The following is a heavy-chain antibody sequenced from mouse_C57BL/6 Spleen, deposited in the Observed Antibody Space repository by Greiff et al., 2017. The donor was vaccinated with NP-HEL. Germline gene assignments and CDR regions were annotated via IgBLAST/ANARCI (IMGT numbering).Heavy chain of an antibody. CDR1: GYTFTSYW. J-gene: IGHJ3*01. Sequence: QVQLQQPGAELVRPGSSVKLSCKASGYTFTSYWMHWVKQRPIQGLEWIGNIDPSDSETHYNQKFKDKATLTVDKSSSTACMQLSSLTSEDSAVYYCARMGYYGSSPAWFAYWGQGTLVTVSA. CDR3: ARMGYYGSSPAWFAY. CDR2: IDPSDSET. V-gene: IGHV1-52*01. D-gene: IGHD1-1*01.